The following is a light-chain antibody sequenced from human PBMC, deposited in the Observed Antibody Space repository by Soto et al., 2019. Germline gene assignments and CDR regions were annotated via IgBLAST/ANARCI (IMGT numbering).Light chain of an antibody. J-gene: IGKJ3*01. CDR1: QSVSNNH. CDR3: QQYGTSPLT. CDR2: GAS. Sequence: EIVLTQSPGTLSLSPGERATLSCRASQSVSNNHLAWYQQKPGQAPRLLIYGASIRATGIPDGFSVSGSGTDFNLTISRLDPEDFAVYYCQQYGTSPLTFGPGTKVDIK. V-gene: IGKV3-20*01.